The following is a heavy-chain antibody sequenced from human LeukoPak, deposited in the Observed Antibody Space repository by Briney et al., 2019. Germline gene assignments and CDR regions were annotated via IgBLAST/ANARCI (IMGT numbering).Heavy chain of an antibody. CDR3: ARGLLRFLEWLTYYYGMDV. CDR2: IIPILGIA. D-gene: IGHD3-3*01. Sequence: ASVKVSCKASGCTFSSYAISWVRQAPGQGLEWMGRIIPILGIANYAQKFQGRVTITADKSTSTAYMELSRLRSEDTAVYYCARGLLRFLEWLTYYYGMDVWGQGTTVTVSS. J-gene: IGHJ6*02. CDR1: GCTFSSYA. V-gene: IGHV1-69*04.